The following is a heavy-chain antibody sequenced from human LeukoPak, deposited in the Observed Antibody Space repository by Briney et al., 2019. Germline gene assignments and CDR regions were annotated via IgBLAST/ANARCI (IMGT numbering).Heavy chain of an antibody. D-gene: IGHD3-22*01. CDR1: GYSVTSYW. Sequence: GESLKISCKGSGYSVTSYWIGGVRQMPGKGLEWRGIIYPGDSDHRYSPSFQGQVTISADNHISTAYVQWSSLKPSDTAMYYCARLSASYYYDSSGCDYWGQGTLVTVSS. CDR3: ARLSASYYYDSSGCDY. CDR2: IYPGDSDH. V-gene: IGHV5-51*01. J-gene: IGHJ4*02.